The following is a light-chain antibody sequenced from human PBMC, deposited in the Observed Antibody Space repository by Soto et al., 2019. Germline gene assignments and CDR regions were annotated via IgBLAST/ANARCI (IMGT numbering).Light chain of an antibody. Sequence: DIQMTQSPSSLSASVGDRVTIACRASQNINNYLNWYQQKPGKAPNLLIYAASSLQSGVPSRFSGSASRTDFALTISSLQPEDFATYYCQQSYDGPRTFGQGTKVEIK. J-gene: IGKJ1*01. CDR1: QNINNY. V-gene: IGKV1-39*01. CDR3: QQSYDGPRT. CDR2: AAS.